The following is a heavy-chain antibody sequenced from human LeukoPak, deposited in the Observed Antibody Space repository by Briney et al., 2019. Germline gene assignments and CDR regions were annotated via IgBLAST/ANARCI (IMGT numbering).Heavy chain of an antibody. D-gene: IGHD1-1*01. CDR2: IIPIFGTA. V-gene: IGHV1-69*13. CDR3: ARDLTTGTTDPYNWFDP. Sequence: EASVTVSFKASGGTFSSYAISWVRQAPGQGLEWMGGIIPIFGTANYSQKFQGRVTITADESTSTAYMELSSLRSEDTAVYYCARDLTTGTTDPYNWFDPWGQGTLVTVSS. CDR1: GGTFSSYA. J-gene: IGHJ5*02.